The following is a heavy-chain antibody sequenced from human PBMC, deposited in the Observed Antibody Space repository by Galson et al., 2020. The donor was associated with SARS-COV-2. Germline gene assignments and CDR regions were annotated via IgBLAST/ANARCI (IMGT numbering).Heavy chain of an antibody. V-gene: IGHV3-21*01. D-gene: IGHD5-18*01. J-gene: IGHJ3*02. Sequence: GGSLRLSCAASGFTFSSYSMNWVRQAPGKGLEWVSSISSSSSYIYYADSVKGRFTISRDNAKNSLYLQMNSLRAEDTAVYYCARDLTWGYSYGHNHDAFDIWGQGTMVTVSS. CDR3: ARDLTWGYSYGHNHDAFDI. CDR2: ISSSSSYI. CDR1: GFTFSSYS.